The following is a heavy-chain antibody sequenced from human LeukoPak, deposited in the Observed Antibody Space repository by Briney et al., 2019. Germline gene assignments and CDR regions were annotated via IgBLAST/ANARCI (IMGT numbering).Heavy chain of an antibody. V-gene: IGHV4-34*01. CDR2: INHSGST. CDR1: GGSFSGYY. J-gene: IGHJ3*02. D-gene: IGHD1-1*01. Sequence: PSETLSLTCAVYGGSFSGYYWSWIRQPPGKGLEWIGEINHSGSTNYNPSLKSRVTISVDTSKNQFSLRLSSVTAADTAVYFCVRDTVQRGAAFDIWGQGTMVTVSS. CDR3: VRDTVQRGAAFDI.